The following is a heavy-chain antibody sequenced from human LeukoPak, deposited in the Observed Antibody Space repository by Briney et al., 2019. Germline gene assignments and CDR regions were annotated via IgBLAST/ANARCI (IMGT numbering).Heavy chain of an antibody. Sequence: ASVKVSCKVSGYTLTELSMHWVRQAPGKGLEWMGGFDPEDGETIYAQKFQGRVTMTKDTSTDTAYMELSSLRSEDTAVYYCATTRGYSYGPGDYWGQGTLVTVSS. J-gene: IGHJ4*02. V-gene: IGHV1-24*01. CDR1: GYTLTELS. CDR2: FDPEDGET. CDR3: ATTRGYSYGPGDY. D-gene: IGHD5-18*01.